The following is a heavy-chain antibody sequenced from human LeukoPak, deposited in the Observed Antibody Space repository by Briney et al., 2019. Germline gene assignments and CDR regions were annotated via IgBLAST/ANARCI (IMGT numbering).Heavy chain of an antibody. J-gene: IGHJ4*02. Sequence: SETLSLTCTVSGGSISSSSYYWGWIRQPPGKGLEWIGSIYYSGSTYYNPSLKSRVTISVDTSKNQFSLKLSSVTAADTAVYYCAREPPPEGDSGFDYWGQGTLVTVSS. CDR3: AREPPPEGDSGFDY. CDR2: IYYSGST. V-gene: IGHV4-39*07. CDR1: GGSISSSSYY. D-gene: IGHD2-21*02.